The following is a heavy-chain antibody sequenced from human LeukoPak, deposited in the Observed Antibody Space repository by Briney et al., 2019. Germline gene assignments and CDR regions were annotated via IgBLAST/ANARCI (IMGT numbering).Heavy chain of an antibody. CDR3: ARGAAAGSTRNFDY. CDR1: GGSISSHY. V-gene: IGHV4-59*11. J-gene: IGHJ4*02. CDR2: IYYSGST. D-gene: IGHD6-13*01. Sequence: ASETLSLTHTVSGGSISSHYWSWIRQPPGKGLDWIGYIYYSGSTNYNPSLKSRVTISVDTSKNQFSLKLSSVTAADTAVYYCARGAAAGSTRNFDYWGQGTLVTVSS.